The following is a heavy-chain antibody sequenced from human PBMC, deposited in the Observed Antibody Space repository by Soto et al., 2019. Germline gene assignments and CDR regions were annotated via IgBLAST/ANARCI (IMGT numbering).Heavy chain of an antibody. J-gene: IGHJ5*02. CDR2: IYYSGST. Sequence: SETLSLTCTVSGGSISSGGYYWSWIRQHPGKGLEWIGYIYYSGSTYYNPSLKSRVTISVDTSKNQFSLKLSSVTAADTAVYYCARLLCGSGSWLDPWGQGTLVTVSS. CDR1: GGSISSGGYY. D-gene: IGHD3-10*01. CDR3: ARLLCGSGSWLDP. V-gene: IGHV4-31*03.